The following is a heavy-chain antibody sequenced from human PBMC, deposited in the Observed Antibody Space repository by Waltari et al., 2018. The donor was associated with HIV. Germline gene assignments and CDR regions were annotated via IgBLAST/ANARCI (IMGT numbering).Heavy chain of an antibody. CDR1: GFTFSSYS. V-gene: IGHV3-21*01. CDR3: ARDGRGFSRVVPAARDY. D-gene: IGHD2-2*01. Sequence: GFTFSSYSMNWVRQAPGKGLEWVSSISSSSSYIYYADSVKGRFTISRDNAKNSLYLQMNSLRAEDTAVYYCARDGRGFSRVVPAARDYWGQGTLVTVSS. CDR2: ISSSSSYI. J-gene: IGHJ4*02.